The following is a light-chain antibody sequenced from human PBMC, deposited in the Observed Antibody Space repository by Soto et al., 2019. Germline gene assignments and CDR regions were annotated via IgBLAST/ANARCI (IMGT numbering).Light chain of an antibody. Sequence: EIVMTQSPATLSVSPGERATLSCRASQSVSSNLALYQQKPGQAPRLLIYGASTRANGIPARFSGSGSGTEFTTAISSPQSEDLAVSCCPRYRLWPGFTFGPETTVDIK. J-gene: IGKJ3*01. CDR3: PRYRLWPGFT. V-gene: IGKV3-15*01. CDR2: GAS. CDR1: QSVSSN.